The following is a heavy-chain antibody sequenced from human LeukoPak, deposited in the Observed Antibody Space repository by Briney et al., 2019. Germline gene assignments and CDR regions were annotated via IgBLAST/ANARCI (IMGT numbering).Heavy chain of an antibody. V-gene: IGHV4-34*01. CDR2: INHSGST. J-gene: IGHJ5*02. D-gene: IGHD2-8*01. CDR1: GGSFSGYY. CDR3: ARGPNGGFDP. Sequence: SETLSLTCAVYGGSFSGYYWSWIRQPPGKGLEWIGEINHSGSTNYNPSLKSRVTISVDTSKNRFSLKLSSVTAADTAVYYCARGPNGGFDPWGQGTLVTVSS.